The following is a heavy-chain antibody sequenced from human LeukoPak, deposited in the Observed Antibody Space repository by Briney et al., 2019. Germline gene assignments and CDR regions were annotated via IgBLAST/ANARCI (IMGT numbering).Heavy chain of an antibody. J-gene: IGHJ3*02. CDR2: ISGSGGST. V-gene: IGHV3-23*01. CDR1: GFTFSSYA. Sequence: QTGGSLRLSCAASGFTFSSYAMSWVRQSPGKGLEWGSPISGSGGSTYYADSVKVRCTISRNNSKNTLYMQMNSLRAEDTAVYYCAKTRGGLWTGAFDIWGQGTMVTVSS. D-gene: IGHD3-16*01. CDR3: AKTRGGLWTGAFDI.